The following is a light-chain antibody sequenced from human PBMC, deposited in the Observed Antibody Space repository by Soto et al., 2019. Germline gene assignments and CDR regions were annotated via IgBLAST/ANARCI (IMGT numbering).Light chain of an antibody. Sequence: QAVVTQEPSLTVSPGGTVTLTCASSTGAVTIGDYPHWFQQKPGPAPRALIYSTSNKPSWTPVRFSGSRLGGKAALTLSGVEPEDDDEYYCLLYYGGAQVFGGGTKLTVL. CDR2: STS. CDR3: LLYYGGAQV. V-gene: IGLV7-43*01. CDR1: TGAVTIGDY. J-gene: IGLJ2*01.